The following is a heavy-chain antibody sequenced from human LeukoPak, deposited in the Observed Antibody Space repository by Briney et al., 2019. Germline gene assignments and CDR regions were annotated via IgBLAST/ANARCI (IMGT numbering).Heavy chain of an antibody. CDR2: IYYSGST. J-gene: IGHJ6*03. CDR3: ARASGAGPLYYYYMDV. V-gene: IGHV4-59*01. CDR1: GGSISSYY. D-gene: IGHD1-26*01. Sequence: SETLSLTCTVSGGSISSYYWSWIRQPPGKGLEWIGYIYYSGSTNYSPSLKSRVTISVDTSKNQFSLKLSSVTAADTAVYYCARASGAGPLYYYYMDVWGKGTTVTVSS.